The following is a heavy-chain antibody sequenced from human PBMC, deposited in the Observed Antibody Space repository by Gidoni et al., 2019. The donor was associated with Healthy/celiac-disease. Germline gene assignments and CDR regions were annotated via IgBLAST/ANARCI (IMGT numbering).Heavy chain of an antibody. V-gene: IGHV3-72*01. CDR1: GFTFSDHY. CDR2: TRNKANSYTT. D-gene: IGHD6-6*01. Sequence: EVQLVESGGGLVQPGGSLRLSCAASGFTFSDHYMDWVRQAPGKGLEWVGRTRNKANSYTTEYAASVKGRFTISRDDSNNSLYLQMNSLKTEDTAVYYCASPSRGVAARGYYYYGMDVWGQGTTVTVSS. J-gene: IGHJ6*02. CDR3: ASPSRGVAARGYYYYGMDV.